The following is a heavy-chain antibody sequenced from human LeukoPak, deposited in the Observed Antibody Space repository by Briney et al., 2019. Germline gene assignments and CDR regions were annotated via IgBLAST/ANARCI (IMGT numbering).Heavy chain of an antibody. CDR2: ISSSSAYI. CDR1: GFSLTNYG. CDR3: ARELSSSGYYFDS. V-gene: IGHV3-21*01. Sequence: PGGSLRLSCEASGFSLTNYGMDWVRQAPGKGLEWVSSISSSSAYIYYADSVRGRFTISRDNAKNSLYLQMNSLRAEDTAVYYCARELSSSGYYFDSWGQANLVTVSS. D-gene: IGHD5-18*01. J-gene: IGHJ4*02.